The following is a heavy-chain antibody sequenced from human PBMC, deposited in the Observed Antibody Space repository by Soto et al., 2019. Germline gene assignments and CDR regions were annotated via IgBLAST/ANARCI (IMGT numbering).Heavy chain of an antibody. J-gene: IGHJ5*02. Sequence: QVQVVQSGAEEKKPGASVKVSCKASGYTYISYSMHWVRQAPGQRLEWMGWINVGNGNTKYSQNFQGRVTINQDTSASTAYMELSSLTSEDTAVYYYAREKWGSGSRWLDPWGQGTLVTVSS. CDR1: GYTYISYS. CDR3: AREKWGSGSRWLDP. V-gene: IGHV1-3*05. CDR2: INVGNGNT. D-gene: IGHD6-19*01.